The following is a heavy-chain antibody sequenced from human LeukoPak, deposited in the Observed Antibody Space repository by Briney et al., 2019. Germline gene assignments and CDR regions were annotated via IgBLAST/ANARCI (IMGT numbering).Heavy chain of an antibody. Sequence: PGGSLRLSCAASGFTFSSYAMRWVRQAPGKGLEWVAVISYDGSNKYYADSVKGRFTISRDNSKNTLYLQMNSLRAEDTAVYYCAGEYSSSSAVDYWGQGTLVTVSS. J-gene: IGHJ4*02. V-gene: IGHV3-30-3*01. CDR2: ISYDGSNK. CDR3: AGEYSSSSAVDY. D-gene: IGHD6-6*01. CDR1: GFTFSSYA.